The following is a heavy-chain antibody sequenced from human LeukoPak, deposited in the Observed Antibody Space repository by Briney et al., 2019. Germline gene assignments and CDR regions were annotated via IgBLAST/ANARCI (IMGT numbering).Heavy chain of an antibody. Sequence: GGSLRLSCAASGFTVSSNYMSWVRQAPGKGLEWVSVITGSGGSTYYADSVKGRFTISRDNSKNTLYLQMNSLRAEDTAVYYCAKSAGDYKPYYYYYGMDVGGQGTTVTVSS. CDR2: ITGSGGST. D-gene: IGHD4-17*01. V-gene: IGHV3-23*01. J-gene: IGHJ6*02. CDR3: AKSAGDYKPYYYYYGMDV. CDR1: GFTVSSNY.